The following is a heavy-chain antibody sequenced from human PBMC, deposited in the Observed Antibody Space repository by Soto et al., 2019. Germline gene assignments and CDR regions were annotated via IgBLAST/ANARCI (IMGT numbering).Heavy chain of an antibody. CDR2: MNPNSGNT. CDR1: GYTFTNYD. CDR3: VRGISPVEFDP. V-gene: IGHV1-8*01. Sequence: QVQLVQSGAQVKKPGASVKVSCTASGYTFTNYDINWVRRATGQGPEWMGWMNPNSGNTGYAQKFQDRVTMTRNTSISTAYLELSNVRFEDTAMYYCVRGISPVEFDPWGQGTLVIVSS. J-gene: IGHJ5*02.